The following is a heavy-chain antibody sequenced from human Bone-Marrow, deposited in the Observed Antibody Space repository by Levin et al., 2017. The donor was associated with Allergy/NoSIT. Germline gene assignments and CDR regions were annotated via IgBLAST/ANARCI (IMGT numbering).Heavy chain of an antibody. CDR3: ANDIIGMVMGNIEY. J-gene: IGHJ4*02. V-gene: IGHV3-23*01. CDR2: ITASAGNT. CDR1: GFTFSKSA. Sequence: GGSLRLSCAASGFTFSKSAMSWVRRAPGKGLEWVSAITASAGNTYYADSVKGRFTISRDNSRNTLYLQLNSLRVEDTAVYDCANDIIGMVMGNIEYWGQGNLVTVSS. D-gene: IGHD3-3*01.